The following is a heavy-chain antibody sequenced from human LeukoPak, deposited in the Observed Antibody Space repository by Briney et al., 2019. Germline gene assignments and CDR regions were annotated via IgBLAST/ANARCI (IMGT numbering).Heavy chain of an antibody. V-gene: IGHV3-48*03. CDR1: GFTISSYE. J-gene: IGHJ4*02. CDR2: ISSSGSTI. CDR3: ARAGGEFTIFGVVTYFDY. D-gene: IGHD3-3*01. Sequence: PGGSLRLSCAASGFTISSYEMNWVRQAPGKGLEWVSYISSSGSTIYYADSVKGRFTISRDNAKNSLYLQMNSLRAEDTAVYYCARAGGEFTIFGVVTYFDYWGQGTLVTVSS.